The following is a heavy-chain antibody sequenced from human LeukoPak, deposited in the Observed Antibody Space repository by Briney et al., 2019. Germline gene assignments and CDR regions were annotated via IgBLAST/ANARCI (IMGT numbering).Heavy chain of an antibody. CDR1: GYTFTGYY. V-gene: IGHV1-2*02. D-gene: IGHD7-27*01. CDR2: INPSSGGT. J-gene: IGHJ4*02. CDR3: ASSSTTNWARY. Sequence: ASVKVSCKASGYTFTGYYMHWVRQAPVQGLAWIGWINPSSGGTNYAQKFQGRVTMTRDTSISTAYMELSRLRSDDTAVYYCASSSTTNWARYWGQGTLVTVSS.